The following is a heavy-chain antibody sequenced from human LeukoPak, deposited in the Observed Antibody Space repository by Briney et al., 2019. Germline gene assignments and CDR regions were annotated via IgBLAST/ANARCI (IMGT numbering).Heavy chain of an antibody. CDR3: AKDFHTRSYYYDSSGYFDY. D-gene: IGHD3-22*01. Sequence: GGSLKLSCAASGFTFSGSALHWVRQASGKGLEWVGRIRSTANGYATAYAASVKGRFTISRDNSKNTLYLQMNSLRAEDTAVYYCAKDFHTRSYYYDSSGYFDYWGQGTLVTVSS. CDR1: GFTFSGSA. V-gene: IGHV3-73*01. CDR2: IRSTANGYAT. J-gene: IGHJ4*02.